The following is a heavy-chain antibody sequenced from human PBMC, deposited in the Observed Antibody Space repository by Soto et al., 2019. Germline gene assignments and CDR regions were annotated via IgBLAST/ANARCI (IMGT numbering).Heavy chain of an antibody. CDR1: GYTFTSYD. J-gene: IGHJ4*02. V-gene: IGHV1-8*01. Sequence: ASVKVSCKASGYTFTSYDINWVRQATGQGLEWMGWMNPNSGNTGYAQKFQGRVPMTRNTSISTAYMELSSLRSEDTAVYYCARSRIAVAGIFDYWGQGTLVTVSS. CDR2: MNPNSGNT. D-gene: IGHD6-19*01. CDR3: ARSRIAVAGIFDY.